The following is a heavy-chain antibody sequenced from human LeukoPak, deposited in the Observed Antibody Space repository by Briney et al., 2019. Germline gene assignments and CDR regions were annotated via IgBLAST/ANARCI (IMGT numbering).Heavy chain of an antibody. Sequence: GGSLRLSCAASGFTFTNYWMHRVRQAPGKGLEWVSSISSSSSYIYYADSVKGRFTISRDNAKNSLYLQMNSLRAEDTAVYYCARVSGYSSGYLFDYWGQGTLVTVSS. CDR1: GFTFTNYW. D-gene: IGHD6-19*01. CDR2: ISSSSSYI. V-gene: IGHV3-21*01. CDR3: ARVSGYSSGYLFDY. J-gene: IGHJ4*02.